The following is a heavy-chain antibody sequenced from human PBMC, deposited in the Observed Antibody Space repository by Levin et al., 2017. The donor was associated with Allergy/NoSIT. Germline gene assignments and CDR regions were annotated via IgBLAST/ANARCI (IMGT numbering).Heavy chain of an antibody. Sequence: ASVKVSCVASGFTFNNYWMHWVRQAPGKGLVWVSCLNSDGTNTKYADSVKGRFTISRDNAKNTLYLQMNSLTAEDTAVYYCATGGVGLERPYYYYAMDVWGQGTTVTVSS. J-gene: IGHJ6*02. CDR2: LNSDGTNT. V-gene: IGHV3-74*03. CDR1: GFTFNNYW. D-gene: IGHD1-1*01. CDR3: ATGGVGLERPYYYYAMDV.